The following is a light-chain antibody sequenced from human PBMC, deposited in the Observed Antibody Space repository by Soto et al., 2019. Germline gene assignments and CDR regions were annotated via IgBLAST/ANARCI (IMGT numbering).Light chain of an antibody. CDR3: SSYVGTNSYV. V-gene: IGLV2-8*01. Sequence: SALTQPPSASGSPGQSVTISCTGTSSDVGGYNYVSWYQHHPGKAPKLIIYEVYKRPSGVPDRFSGSKSGNTAALTVSGLQAEYEADYYCSSYVGTNSYVFGTGTKVTVL. CDR1: SSDVGGYNY. CDR2: EVY. J-gene: IGLJ1*01.